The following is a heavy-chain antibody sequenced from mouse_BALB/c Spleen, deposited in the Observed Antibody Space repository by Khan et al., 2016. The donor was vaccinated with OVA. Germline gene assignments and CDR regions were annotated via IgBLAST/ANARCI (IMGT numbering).Heavy chain of an antibody. D-gene: IGHD2-9*01. CDR2: YWGDGST. CDR1: GFSLTGYG. CDR3: ARAYYGNDREAMDY. J-gene: IGHJ4*01. V-gene: IGHV2-6-7*01. Sequence: VKLEESGPGLVAPSQSLSITCTVSGFSLTGYGVNRVRQPLGKGLVWWGMYWGDGSTDYNSAFQSSLSISKDNSTSQVFLKMNSLQTDDSARSYCARAYYGNDREAMDYWGQGTSVTVSS.